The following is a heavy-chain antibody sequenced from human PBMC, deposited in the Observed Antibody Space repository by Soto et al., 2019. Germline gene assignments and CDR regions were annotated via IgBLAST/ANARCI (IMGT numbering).Heavy chain of an antibody. CDR1: GYTFTSYA. D-gene: IGHD4-17*01. CDR3: ARDVAYGLIDG. V-gene: IGHV1-18*01. J-gene: IGHJ4*02. CDR2: INGYNGNT. Sequence: QVQLVQSGGEVKKPGASVKVSCKASGYTFTSYAISWVRQAPGQGLEWVGWINGYNGNTNYAQKDQGRVTMTTDTSTSTAYMELRSLRSDDTAVYYCARDVAYGLIDGWGQGTLVTVSS.